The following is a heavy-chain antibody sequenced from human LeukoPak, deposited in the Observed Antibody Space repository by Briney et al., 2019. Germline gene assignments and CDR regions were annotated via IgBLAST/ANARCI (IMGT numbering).Heavy chain of an antibody. CDR1: GFTVSSNY. V-gene: IGHV3-53*05. Sequence: GGSLRLSCAASGFTVSSNYMSWVRQAPGKGLEWVSVIYSGGSTYYADSVKGRFTISRDNSKNTLYLQMNSLRAEDTAVYYCARDSEGVGNYFDYWGQGTLVTVSS. D-gene: IGHD2-15*01. CDR3: ARDSEGVGNYFDY. J-gene: IGHJ4*02. CDR2: IYSGGST.